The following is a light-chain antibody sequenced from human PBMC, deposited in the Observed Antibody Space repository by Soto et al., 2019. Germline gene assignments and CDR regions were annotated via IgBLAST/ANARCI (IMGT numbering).Light chain of an antibody. Sequence: QSVLTQPPCASGSPGQSVTISCTGTSSDVGGYDYVSWYQQHPGKAPKLMIYEVTIRPSGVSDRFSGSKSGNTASLTVSGLQAEDEADYYCSSYTGGNPSYVFGTGTTVTVL. J-gene: IGLJ1*01. CDR2: EVT. CDR3: SSYTGGNPSYV. CDR1: SSDVGGYDY. V-gene: IGLV2-8*01.